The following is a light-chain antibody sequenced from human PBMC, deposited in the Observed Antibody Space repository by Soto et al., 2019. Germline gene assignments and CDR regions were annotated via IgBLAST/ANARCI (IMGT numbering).Light chain of an antibody. CDR1: SSNIGAGYD. CDR2: GNS. Sequence: QSVLTQPPSVSGAPGQRVTISCTGSSSNIGAGYDVHWYQQLPGTAPKLLIYGNSHRPSGVPDRFSGSKSGTSASLAITGLKAEDEADYYCQSYDSSLSGSNVFGTGTKVTVL. V-gene: IGLV1-40*01. J-gene: IGLJ1*01. CDR3: QSYDSSLSGSNV.